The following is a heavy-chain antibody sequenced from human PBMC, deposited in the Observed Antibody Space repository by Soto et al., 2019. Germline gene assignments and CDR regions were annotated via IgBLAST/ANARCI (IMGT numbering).Heavy chain of an antibody. CDR1: GFTFDNFA. CDR3: AKDVHYDSSGGLDY. CDR2: ISGGGGGT. D-gene: IGHD3-22*01. J-gene: IGHJ4*02. V-gene: IGHV3-23*01. Sequence: EVRLLESGGGLAQPGGSLRLSCTTSGFTFDNFAMSWVRQAPGRGLEWVSAISGGGGGTYYADSVEGRFIISRDNSKNTVYLQLNGLRTEDTAVYYCAKDVHYDSSGGLDYWGQGTLVTVSS.